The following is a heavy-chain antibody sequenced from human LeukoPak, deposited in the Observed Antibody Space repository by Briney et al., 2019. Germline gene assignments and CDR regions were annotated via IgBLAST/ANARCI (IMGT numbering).Heavy chain of an antibody. CDR1: GYTFTSYY. D-gene: IGHD2-2*01. Sequence: ASVKVSCKASGYTFTSYYINWVRQAPGQGLEWMEWINPNSGGTNYPQKFQGRVTMTSDTSISTAYMELTSLRSDDSAVYYCARKSAVRSTSEFDFWGQGTLVTVSS. J-gene: IGHJ4*02. CDR2: INPNSGGT. CDR3: ARKSAVRSTSEFDF. V-gene: IGHV1-2*02.